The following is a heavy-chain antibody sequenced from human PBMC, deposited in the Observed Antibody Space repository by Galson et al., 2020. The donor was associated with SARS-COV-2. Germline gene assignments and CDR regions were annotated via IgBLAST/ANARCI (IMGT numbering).Heavy chain of an antibody. V-gene: IGHV3-30*04. CDR2: ISFDGSTK. J-gene: IGHJ4*02. CDR3: ARDMEQKPITPSDF. Sequence: GESLKISCAASGFSFSNYAMHWVRQAPGKGLEWVTIISFDGSTKHYAASVRGRFTISRDNSKNTVYLQMNSLRIEDTAIYYCARDMEQKPITPSDFWGQGTLVTVSS. CDR1: GFSFSNYA. D-gene: IGHD1-1*01.